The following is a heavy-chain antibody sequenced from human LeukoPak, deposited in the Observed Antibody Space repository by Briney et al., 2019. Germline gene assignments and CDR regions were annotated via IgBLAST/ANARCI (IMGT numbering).Heavy chain of an antibody. V-gene: IGHV4-34*01. CDR2: INHSGST. CDR3: ARGRASSSSRVAYYYYYMDV. J-gene: IGHJ6*03. CDR1: GGSFSGYY. Sequence: PSETLSLTCAVYGGSFSGYYWSWIRQPPGKGLEWIGEINHSGSTNYNPSLKSRVTISVDTSKNQFSLKLSSVTAADTAVYYCARGRASSSSRVAYYYYYMDVWGKGTTVTVSS. D-gene: IGHD6-6*01.